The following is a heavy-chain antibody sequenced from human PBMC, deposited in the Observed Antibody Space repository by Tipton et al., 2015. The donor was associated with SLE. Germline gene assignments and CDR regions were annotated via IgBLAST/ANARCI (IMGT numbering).Heavy chain of an antibody. CDR2: INSRGTTI. CDR3: IKGSGDAPYYFYMDV. J-gene: IGHJ6*03. CDR1: GIIFSNYV. Sequence: SLRLSCAASGIIFSNYVMNWVRQAPGKGLEWISYINSRGTTIYSADSVKGRFTISRDNAKNSLYLQMNGLRAEDTALYYCIKGSGDAPYYFYMDVWGRGATVTVSS. V-gene: IGHV3-48*03. D-gene: IGHD2-21*01.